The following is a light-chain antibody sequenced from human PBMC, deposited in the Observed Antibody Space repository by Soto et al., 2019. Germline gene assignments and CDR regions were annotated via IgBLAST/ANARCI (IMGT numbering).Light chain of an antibody. CDR2: DVT. CDR1: SSDVGGYSY. V-gene: IGLV2-11*01. Sequence: QSVLTQPHSVSGSPGQSVTISCTGTSSDVGGYSYVSWYQQHPGKAPELIIYDVTERPSGVPDLFSGSKSGNTASLTISGLQAEDEADYYCCSYTGSYSYVFGIGTKLTVL. J-gene: IGLJ1*01. CDR3: CSYTGSYSYV.